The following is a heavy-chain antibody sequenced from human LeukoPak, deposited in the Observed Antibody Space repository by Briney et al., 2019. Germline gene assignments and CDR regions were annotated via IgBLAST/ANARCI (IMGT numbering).Heavy chain of an antibody. Sequence: GASVKVSCKASGYTFTGYYMHWVRQAPGQGLEWMGWINPNSGGTNYAQKFQGRVTMTRDTSISTAYMELSRLRSDDTAVYYCAREFDSSGYVWFDPWGQGTLVTVSS. CDR2: INPNSGGT. CDR1: GYTFTGYY. V-gene: IGHV1-2*02. D-gene: IGHD3-22*01. J-gene: IGHJ5*02. CDR3: AREFDSSGYVWFDP.